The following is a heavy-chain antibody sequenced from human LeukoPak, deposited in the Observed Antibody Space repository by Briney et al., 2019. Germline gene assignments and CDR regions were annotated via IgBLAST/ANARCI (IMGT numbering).Heavy chain of an antibody. V-gene: IGHV4-59*01. CDR3: ARIYYGDYDGYYFDY. CDR2: IYYSGST. CDR1: GGSISSYY. D-gene: IGHD4-17*01. J-gene: IGHJ4*02. Sequence: SETLSLTCTVSGGSISSYYWSWIRQPPGKGLEWIGYIYYSGSTNYNPSLKSRVTISVDTSKNQFSLKLSSVTAADTAVYYCARIYYGDYDGYYFDYWGREPWSPSPQ.